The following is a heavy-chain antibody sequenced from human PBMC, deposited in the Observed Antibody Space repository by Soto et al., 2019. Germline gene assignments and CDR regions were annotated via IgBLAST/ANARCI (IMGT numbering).Heavy chain of an antibody. CDR1: GYTFTGYY. D-gene: IGHD3-3*01. J-gene: IGHJ6*02. CDR2: INPNSGGT. Sequence: ASVKVSCKASGYTFTGYYMHWVRQAPGQGLEWMGWINPNSGGTNYAQKFQGRVTMTRDTSISTAYTELSRLRSDDTAVYYCARDQGVAYGMDVWGQGTTVTVSS. CDR3: ARDQGVAYGMDV. V-gene: IGHV1-2*02.